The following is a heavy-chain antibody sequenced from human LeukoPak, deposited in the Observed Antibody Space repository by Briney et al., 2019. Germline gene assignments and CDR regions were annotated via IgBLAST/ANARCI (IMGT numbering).Heavy chain of an antibody. Sequence: GGSLRLSCAASGVTFSSFEMRSVSPTPQGGLEWVSYISSSGSAIYYADSVKGRFTISRDNAKNSLYLQMNSLRAEDTAVYYCAELGITMIGGVWGKGTTVTICS. CDR1: GVTFSSFE. CDR2: ISSSGSAI. J-gene: IGHJ6*04. V-gene: IGHV3-48*03. D-gene: IGHD3-10*02. CDR3: AELGITMIGGV.